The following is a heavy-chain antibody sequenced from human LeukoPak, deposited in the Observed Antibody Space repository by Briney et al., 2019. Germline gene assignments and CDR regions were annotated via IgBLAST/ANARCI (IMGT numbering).Heavy chain of an antibody. CDR3: ARDVLLLVGATTLDY. J-gene: IGHJ4*02. V-gene: IGHV1-46*01. Sequence: EASVKVSCKASGYTFTSYYMHWVRQAPGQGLEWMGIINPSGGSTSYAQKFQGRVTMTRDMSTSTVYMELSSLRSEDTAVYYCARDVLLLVGATTLDYWGQGTLVTVSS. CDR1: GYTFTSYY. CDR2: INPSGGST. D-gene: IGHD1-26*01.